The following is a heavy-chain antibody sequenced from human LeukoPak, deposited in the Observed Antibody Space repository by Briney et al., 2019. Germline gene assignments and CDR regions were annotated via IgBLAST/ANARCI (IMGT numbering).Heavy chain of an antibody. V-gene: IGHV3-48*03. CDR2: ISSSGSTI. J-gene: IGHJ6*02. Sequence: GGSLRLSCAASGFTFSSYEMNWVRQAPGKGLEWVSYISSSGSTIYYADSVKGRFTISRDNAKNSLYLQMNSLRAEDTAVYYCARAAYYYGSGSYYNPYYYYGMDVWGQGTTVTVSS. CDR1: GFTFSSYE. D-gene: IGHD3-10*01. CDR3: ARAAYYYGSGSYYNPYYYYGMDV.